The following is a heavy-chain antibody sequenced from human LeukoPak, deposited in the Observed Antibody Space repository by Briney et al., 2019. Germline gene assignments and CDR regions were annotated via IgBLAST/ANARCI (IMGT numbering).Heavy chain of an antibody. CDR2: ISYDGSNK. D-gene: IGHD3/OR15-3a*01. V-gene: IGHV3-30*18. CDR1: GFTFSSYG. J-gene: IGHJ4*02. CDR3: AKGAALILGSPDY. Sequence: GGSLRLSCAASGFTFSSYGMHWVRQAPGKGLEWVAVISYDGSNKYYADSVKGRFTISRDNSKNTLYLQMNSLRVEDTAVYYCAKGAALILGSPDYWGQGTLVTVSS.